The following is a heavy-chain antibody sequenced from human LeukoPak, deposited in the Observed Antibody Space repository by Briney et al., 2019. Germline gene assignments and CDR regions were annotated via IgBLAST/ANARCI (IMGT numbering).Heavy chain of an antibody. V-gene: IGHV4-34*01. CDR3: ARGGGYNWFDP. CDR1: GGSFSGYY. CDR2: INHSGST. Sequence: SETLSPTCAVYGGSFSGYYWSWIRQPPGKGLEWIGEINHSGSTNYNPSLTSRVTISVDTSKNQFSLKLSSVTAADTAVYYCARGGGYNWFDPWGQGTLVTVSS. J-gene: IGHJ5*02.